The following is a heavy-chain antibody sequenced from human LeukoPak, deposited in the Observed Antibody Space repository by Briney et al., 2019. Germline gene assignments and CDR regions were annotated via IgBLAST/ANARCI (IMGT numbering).Heavy chain of an antibody. V-gene: IGHV3-23*01. CDR3: ARDRLKYCSSASCYLGNYDFVAFDI. CDR2: TSGSGNII. J-gene: IGHJ3*02. Sequence: GGSLRLSCAVSGFTLSSYAMSWVRQTPGKGLEWVSVTSGSGNIIDYAESVKGRFTISRDNSKNTVYLQMNSLRAEDTAVYYCARDRLKYCSSASCYLGNYDFVAFDIWGQGTMVTVSS. CDR1: GFTLSSYA. D-gene: IGHD2-2*01.